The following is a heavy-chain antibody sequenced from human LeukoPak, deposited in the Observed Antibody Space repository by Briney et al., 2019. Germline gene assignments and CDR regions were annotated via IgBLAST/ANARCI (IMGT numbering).Heavy chain of an antibody. D-gene: IGHD3-9*01. Sequence: SETLSLTCTVSGGSISSGGYYWSWIRQHPGKGLEWIGYIYYSGSTYYNPSLKSRVTISVDTSKNQFSLKLSSVTAADTAVYYCARSHTPTYYDILTGYPTNWFDPWGQGTLVTVSS. J-gene: IGHJ5*02. CDR3: ARSHTPTYYDILTGYPTNWFDP. V-gene: IGHV4-31*03. CDR2: IYYSGST. CDR1: GGSISSGGYY.